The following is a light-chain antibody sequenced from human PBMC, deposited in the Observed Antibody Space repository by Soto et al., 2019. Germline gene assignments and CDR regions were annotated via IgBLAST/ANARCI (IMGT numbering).Light chain of an antibody. J-gene: IGLJ1*01. CDR2: EGS. Sequence: QSVLTQPASVSGSPGQSITISCSGTSSNIGGYNVVSWYQQHTGKAPKVIVSEGSKRPSGVSDRSSGSTSGSTASLTISGLQAEDEAEYYCCSYVGATAYVFGSGTKVTVL. CDR1: SSNIGGYNV. CDR3: CSYVGATAYV. V-gene: IGLV2-23*01.